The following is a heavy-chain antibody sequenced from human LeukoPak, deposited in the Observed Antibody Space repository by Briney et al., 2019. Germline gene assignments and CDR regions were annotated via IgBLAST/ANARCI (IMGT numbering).Heavy chain of an antibody. CDR3: ARDSGIAAAGTAVDY. D-gene: IGHD6-13*01. J-gene: IGHJ4*02. CDR2: IYYSGST. CDR1: GGSISSSSYY. Sequence: KSSETLSLTCTVSGGSISSSSYYWGWIRQPPGKGLEWIGSIYYSGSTYYNPSLKRRVTISVDTSKNQFSLTLSSVTAADTAVYYCARDSGIAAAGTAVDYWGQGTLVTVSS. V-gene: IGHV4-39*07.